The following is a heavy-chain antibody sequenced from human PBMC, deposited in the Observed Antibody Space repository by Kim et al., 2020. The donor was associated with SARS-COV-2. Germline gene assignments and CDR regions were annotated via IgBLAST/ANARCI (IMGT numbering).Heavy chain of an antibody. V-gene: IGHV3-15*01. CDR3: TTEADYDILTGLRRWFDP. J-gene: IGHJ5*02. Sequence: KGRFTISRDDSKTTLYLQMNSLKTEDTAVYYCTTEADYDILTGLRRWFDPWGQGTLVTVSS. D-gene: IGHD3-9*01.